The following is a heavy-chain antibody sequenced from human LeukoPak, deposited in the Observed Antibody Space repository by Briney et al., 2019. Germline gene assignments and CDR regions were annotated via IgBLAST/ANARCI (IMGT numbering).Heavy chain of an antibody. V-gene: IGHV1-24*01. D-gene: IGHD2-2*02. CDR2: FDPEDGET. CDR1: GYTLTELS. CDR3: ATFRCSSTSCYIGFDY. Sequence: ASVKVSCKVSGYTLTELSMHWVRQAPGKGLEWMGGFDPEDGETIYAQKFQGRVTMTEDTSTDTAYVELSSLRSEDTAVYCCATFRCSSTSCYIGFDYWGQGTLVTVSS. J-gene: IGHJ4*02.